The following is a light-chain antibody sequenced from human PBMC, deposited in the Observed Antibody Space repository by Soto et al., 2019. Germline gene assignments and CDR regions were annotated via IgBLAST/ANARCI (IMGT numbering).Light chain of an antibody. V-gene: IGKV3-15*01. Sequence: VLTLSPYTLSVYPGVIGPLSCWASQTISSDVAWYQLKDGQVPRLVIYGASTRATDIPARFSGSGSGTEFTLTISSLQSEDFAEYHCQQYNSWPQTFGQGTKV. J-gene: IGKJ1*01. CDR3: QQYNSWPQT. CDR2: GAS. CDR1: QTISSD.